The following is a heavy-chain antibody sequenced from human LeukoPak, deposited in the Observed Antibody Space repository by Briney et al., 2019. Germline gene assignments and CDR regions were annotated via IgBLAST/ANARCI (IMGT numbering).Heavy chain of an antibody. CDR1: GGRFTTYW. V-gene: IGHV5-51*01. CDR3: ARVPPGTDNWFDP. Sequence: GESLKISCKSSGGRFTTYWIGWVRQMPGKGLEWMGIVYPSDSDTRISPSFQGQVTISADNSISTAYLQWSSLTAPDTAMYYCARVPPGTDNWFDPWGQGTLVTVSS. J-gene: IGHJ5*02. CDR2: VYPSDSDT. D-gene: IGHD1-1*01.